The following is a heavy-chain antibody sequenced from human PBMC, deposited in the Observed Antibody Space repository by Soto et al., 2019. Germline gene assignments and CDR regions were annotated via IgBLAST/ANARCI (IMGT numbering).Heavy chain of an antibody. V-gene: IGHV3-74*01. Sequence: GGSLRLSCAASGFTFSSYWMHWVRQAPGKGLVWVSRINSDGSSTSYADSVKGRFTISRDNAKNTLYLQMNSLRADDTAVYYCAREERPSYSGYYYYGMDVWGQGTTVTVSS. CDR2: INSDGSST. D-gene: IGHD1-26*01. J-gene: IGHJ6*02. CDR3: AREERPSYSGYYYYGMDV. CDR1: GFTFSSYW.